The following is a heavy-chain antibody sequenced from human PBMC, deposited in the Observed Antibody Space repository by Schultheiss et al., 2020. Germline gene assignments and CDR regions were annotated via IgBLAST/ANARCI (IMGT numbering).Heavy chain of an antibody. D-gene: IGHD4-23*01. Sequence: SETLSLTCTVSGGSISSGDYYWAWVRQPPGEGLEWIGSIYYSGSTYYSPSLKSRLTISIDRSKNQFSLKLTSVTAADTAVYYCARASTVVTSFDYWGQGTLVNVSA. CDR1: GGSISSGDYY. CDR2: IYYSGST. CDR3: ARASTVVTSFDY. J-gene: IGHJ4*02. V-gene: IGHV4-39*07.